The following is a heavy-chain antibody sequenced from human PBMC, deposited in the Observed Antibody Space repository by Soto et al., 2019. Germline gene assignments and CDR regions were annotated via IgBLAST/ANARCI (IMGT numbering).Heavy chain of an antibody. CDR1: GFTFSSYG. Sequence: GGSLRLSCAASGFTFSSYGMHWVRQAPGKGLEWVAVISYDGSNKYYADPVKGRFTISRDNSKNTLYLQMNSLRAEDTAVYYCAKDRRCSSISCYEYYFDYWGQGLLVTGFS. D-gene: IGHD2-2*01. J-gene: IGHJ4*02. CDR3: AKDRRCSSISCYEYYFDY. CDR2: ISYDGSNK. V-gene: IGHV3-30*18.